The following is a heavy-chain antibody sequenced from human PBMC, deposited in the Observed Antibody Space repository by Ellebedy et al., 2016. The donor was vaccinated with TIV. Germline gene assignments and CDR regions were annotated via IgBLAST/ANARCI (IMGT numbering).Heavy chain of an antibody. D-gene: IGHD6-13*01. CDR1: GFTFDDYA. J-gene: IGHJ3*02. Sequence: SLKISCAASGFTFDDYAMYWVRQAPGKGLEWVSGISWNSGSIAYADPVRGRFTISRDNAKNSLYLQMNSLRAEDTALYYCAKDSGVYSTSWYPKAFDNWGQGTMVTVSS. CDR2: ISWNSGSI. V-gene: IGHV3-9*01. CDR3: AKDSGVYSTSWYPKAFDN.